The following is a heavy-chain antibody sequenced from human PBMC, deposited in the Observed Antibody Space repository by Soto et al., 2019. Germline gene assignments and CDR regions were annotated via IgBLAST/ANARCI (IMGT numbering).Heavy chain of an antibody. J-gene: IGHJ4*02. V-gene: IGHV3-23*01. Sequence: GGSLRLSCAASGFTFSSYGMHWVRQAPGKGLEWVSGISGSGGRSYYADSVKGRFTISRDNSKSTLYLQMNSLRAEDTAVYYRAKAYFVWSSEQPYYFDYWGQGTLVTVSS. CDR2: ISGSGGRS. CDR3: AKAYFVWSSEQPYYFDY. CDR1: GFTFSSYG. D-gene: IGHD3-16*01.